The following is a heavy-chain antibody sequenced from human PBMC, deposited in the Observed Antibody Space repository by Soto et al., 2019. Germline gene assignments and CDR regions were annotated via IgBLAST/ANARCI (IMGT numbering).Heavy chain of an antibody. J-gene: IGHJ6*02. D-gene: IGHD3-22*01. V-gene: IGHV3-49*03. CDR1: GFTFGDYA. CDR3: TRSPYDSSGYYDSGMDV. Sequence: LRLSCTASGFTFGDYAMSWFRQAPGKGLEWVGFIRSKAYGGTTEYAASVKGRFTISRDDSKSIAYLQMNSLKTEDTAVYYCTRSPYDSSGYYDSGMDVWGQGTTVTVSS. CDR2: IRSKAYGGTT.